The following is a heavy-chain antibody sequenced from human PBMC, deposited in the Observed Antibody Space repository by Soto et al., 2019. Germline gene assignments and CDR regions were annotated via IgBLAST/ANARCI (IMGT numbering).Heavy chain of an antibody. CDR1: GFSFSADGVG. D-gene: IGHD2-21*01. CDR3: AHAYGGTSWPNDAFDV. J-gene: IGHJ3*01. V-gene: IGHV2-5*02. CDR2: IFWDDDA. Sequence: SGPTLVNPTQTLTLTCIFSGFSFSADGVGVGWIRQPPGKALEWLALIFWDDDARYSPSLKSRLTITKDTSKNQVVLTMTNMDPVDTATYYCAHAYGGTSWPNDAFDVWGPGTVVNVSS.